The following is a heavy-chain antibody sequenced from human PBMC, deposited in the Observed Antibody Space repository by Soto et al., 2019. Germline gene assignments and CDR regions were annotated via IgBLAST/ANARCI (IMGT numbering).Heavy chain of an antibody. D-gene: IGHD3-9*01. V-gene: IGHV4-39*01. CDR3: ARAPYDILTGYYTNFDY. CDR1: GGSISSRSYY. CDR2: IYYSGST. J-gene: IGHJ4*02. Sequence: TLSLTYSFSGGSISSRSYYWGWFRQPPGKGLEWIGSIYYSGSTYYKPSLKSRITINPDTSKNQFSLQLNSVTPEDTAVYYCARAPYDILTGYYTNFDYWGQGTLVTVSS.